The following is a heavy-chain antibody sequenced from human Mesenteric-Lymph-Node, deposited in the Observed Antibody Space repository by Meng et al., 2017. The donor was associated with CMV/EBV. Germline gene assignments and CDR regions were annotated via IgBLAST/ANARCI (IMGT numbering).Heavy chain of an antibody. D-gene: IGHD4-23*01. J-gene: IGHJ4*02. V-gene: IGHV4-34*01. CDR1: GGPFSGYY. CDR3: ARHQRWLKSEGGFNY. Sequence: QLSLQQVGAGLLKPSETLSLTCAVYGGPFSGYYWSWIRQPPGKGLEWIGEINHSGSTNYNPSLKSRVTISVDTSKNQFSLKLSSVTAADTAVYYCARHQRWLKSEGGFNYWGQGTLVTVSS. CDR2: INHSGST.